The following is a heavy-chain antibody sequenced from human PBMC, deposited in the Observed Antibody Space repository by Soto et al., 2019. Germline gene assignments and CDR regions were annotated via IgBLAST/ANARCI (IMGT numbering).Heavy chain of an antibody. CDR3: AREWLYCSGGSCYQFFDY. V-gene: IGHV4-31*11. CDR1: GGSISSGGYY. J-gene: IGHJ4*02. Sequence: PSGTLSLTCAVSGGSISSGGYYWCWIGQHPGKGLEWIGYIYYSGSTYYNPSLKSRVTISVDTSKNQFSLKLSSVTAADTAVYYCAREWLYCSGGSCYQFFDYWGQGTLVTVSS. D-gene: IGHD2-15*01. CDR2: IYYSGST.